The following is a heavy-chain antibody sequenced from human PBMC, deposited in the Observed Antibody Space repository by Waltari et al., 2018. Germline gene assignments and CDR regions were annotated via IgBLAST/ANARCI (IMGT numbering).Heavy chain of an antibody. Sequence: EVQLVESGGGLVKPGGSLRLSCAASGFTFSSYSMNWVRQAPGKGLEWVSSISSSSSYIYYADSVKGRFTISRDNAKNSLYLQMNSLRAEDTAVYYCAKDISYAAAAGWDYWGQGTLVTVSS. D-gene: IGHD6-13*01. CDR1: GFTFSSYS. J-gene: IGHJ4*02. V-gene: IGHV3-21*04. CDR2: ISSSSSYI. CDR3: AKDISYAAAAGWDY.